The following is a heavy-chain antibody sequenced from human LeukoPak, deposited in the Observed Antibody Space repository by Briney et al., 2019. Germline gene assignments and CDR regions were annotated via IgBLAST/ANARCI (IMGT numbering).Heavy chain of an antibody. J-gene: IGHJ4*02. CDR1: GGSISSGSYY. Sequence: PSETLSLTCTVSGGSISSGSYYWSWIRQPAGKGLEWIGRIYTSGSTNYNPSLKSRVTISVDTSKNQFSLKLSSVTAADTAVYYCARRSSGYFFDYWGQGTLVTVSS. D-gene: IGHD6-25*01. V-gene: IGHV4-61*02. CDR3: ARRSSGYFFDY. CDR2: IYTSGST.